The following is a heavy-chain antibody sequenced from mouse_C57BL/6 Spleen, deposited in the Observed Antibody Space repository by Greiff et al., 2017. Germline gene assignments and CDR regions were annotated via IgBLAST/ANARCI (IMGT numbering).Heavy chain of an antibody. CDR2: IDPSDSHT. J-gene: IGHJ2*01. D-gene: IGHD2-1*01. CDR1: GYTFTSYW. Sequence: QVQLQQPGAELVMPGASVKLSCKASGYTFTSYWMHWVKQRPGQGLEWIGEIDPSDSHTNYNQKFKGKTTLTVDKSSSTAYMQLSSLTSEDSAVYYCARGGYGNYVDYWGQGTTLTASS. CDR3: ARGGYGNYVDY. V-gene: IGHV1-69*01.